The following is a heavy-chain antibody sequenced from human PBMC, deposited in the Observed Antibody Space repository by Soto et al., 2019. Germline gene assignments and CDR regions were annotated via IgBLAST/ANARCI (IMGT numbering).Heavy chain of an antibody. CDR3: ARVLAALGCVVTYLFDF. V-gene: IGHV4-30-2*01. CDR1: GGSISGGGYS. J-gene: IGHJ5*01. CDR2: IYHSGST. D-gene: IGHD6-6*01. Sequence: SETLSLTCAVSGGSISGGGYSWSWIRQPPGKGLEWIGYIYHSGSTYYKPSLKSRVTISVDRSKNQFSLKLSSVTAADTAVYYCARVLAALGCVVTYLFDFWGQGSLVTGSS.